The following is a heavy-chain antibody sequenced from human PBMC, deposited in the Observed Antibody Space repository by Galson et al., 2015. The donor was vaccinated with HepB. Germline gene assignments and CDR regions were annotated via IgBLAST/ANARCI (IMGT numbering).Heavy chain of an antibody. Sequence: SVKVSCKASGYTFTSYGISWVRQAPGQGLEWMGWISAYNGNTNYAQKLQGRVTMTTDTSTSTAYMELRSLRSDDTAVYYCARGTYYDFWSGYLYTPTVPLVFDYWGQGTLVTVSS. CDR3: ARGTYYDFWSGYLYTPTVPLVFDY. J-gene: IGHJ4*02. D-gene: IGHD3-3*01. V-gene: IGHV1-18*01. CDR1: GYTFTSYG. CDR2: ISAYNGNT.